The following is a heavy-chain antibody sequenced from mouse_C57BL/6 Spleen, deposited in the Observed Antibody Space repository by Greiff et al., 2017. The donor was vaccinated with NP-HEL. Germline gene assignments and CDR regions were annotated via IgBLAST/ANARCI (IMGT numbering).Heavy chain of an antibody. J-gene: IGHJ4*01. V-gene: IGHV5-6*01. CDR2: ISSGGSYT. Sequence: EVQGVESGGDLVKPGGSLKLSCAASGFTFSSYGMSWVRQTPDKRLEWVATISSGGSYTYYPDSVKGRFTISRDNAKNTLYLQMSSLKSEDTAMYYCARQDGYYAGYYAMDYWGQGTSVTVSS. CDR1: GFTFSSYG. D-gene: IGHD2-3*01. CDR3: ARQDGYYAGYYAMDY.